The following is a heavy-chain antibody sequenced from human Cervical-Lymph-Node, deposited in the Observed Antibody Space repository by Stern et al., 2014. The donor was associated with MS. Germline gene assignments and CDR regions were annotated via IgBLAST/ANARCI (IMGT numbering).Heavy chain of an antibody. CDR1: GYSFTIYY. J-gene: IGHJ4*02. Sequence: EVQLVQSGAEVKKPGESLKISCKLSGYSFTIYYIAWVRQMPGKGLEWRGVIYPYDSDTTYSRSFQGQVTISADKSITTAYLQWSSLRASDTAMYYCARHVQGFDYWGQGTLVTVSS. CDR2: IYPYDSDT. V-gene: IGHV5-51*01. CDR3: ARHVQGFDY.